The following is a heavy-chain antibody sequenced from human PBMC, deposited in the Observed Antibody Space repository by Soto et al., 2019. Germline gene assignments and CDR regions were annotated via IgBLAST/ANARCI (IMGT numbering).Heavy chain of an antibody. CDR1: GGSISSSSFY. CDR3: ARRYNWNYAFDP. D-gene: IGHD1-7*01. CDR2: IYYSGIT. Sequence: SETLSLTCTVSGGSISSSSFYWGWIRQPPGKALEWIASIYYSGITYYNPSLKSRLTISVKTSKNQFSLKLTSVTAADTAVYYCARRYNWNYAFDPWGQGTLVTVS. V-gene: IGHV4-39*01. J-gene: IGHJ5*02.